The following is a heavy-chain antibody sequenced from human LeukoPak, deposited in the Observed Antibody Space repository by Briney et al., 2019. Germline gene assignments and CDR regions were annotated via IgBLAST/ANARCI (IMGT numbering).Heavy chain of an antibody. V-gene: IGHV3-33*01. CDR1: GFTFKVCG. Sequence: GRSLRLSCAASGFTFKVCGMHWVRQAPGKGLEWVGVIWNDGSTTFYADSVRGRFTISRDNSKNTLYLQMNSLRAEDTAVYYCARDRTNFVDYWGQGTLVTVSS. J-gene: IGHJ4*02. CDR2: IWNDGSTT. CDR3: ARDRTNFVDY. D-gene: IGHD3-9*01.